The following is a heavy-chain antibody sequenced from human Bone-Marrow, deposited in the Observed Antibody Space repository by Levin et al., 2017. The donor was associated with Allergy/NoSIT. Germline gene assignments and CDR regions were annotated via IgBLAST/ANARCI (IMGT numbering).Heavy chain of an antibody. J-gene: IGHJ4*02. Sequence: GALRLSCAASEFTFSSYSMSWVRQSPGKGLEWVSSVSGSGINTFYADSVKGRFTISRDNSNNTVSLQMNSLRAEDTAIYFCAKENWGSFEFWGQGALVTVSS. D-gene: IGHD7-27*01. CDR2: VSGSGINT. CDR3: AKENWGSFEF. CDR1: EFTFSSYS. V-gene: IGHV3-23*01.